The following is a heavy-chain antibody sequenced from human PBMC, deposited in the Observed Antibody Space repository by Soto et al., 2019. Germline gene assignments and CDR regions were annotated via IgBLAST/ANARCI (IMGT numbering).Heavy chain of an antibody. Sequence: GGSLRLSCAASGFTVSSNYMSWVRQAPGKGLEWVSAISGSGGSTYYADSVKGRFTISRDNSKNTLYLQMNSLRAEDTAVYYCAKDRTTGTPHFDYWGQGTLVTVSS. D-gene: IGHD1-1*01. CDR1: GFTVSSNY. J-gene: IGHJ4*02. CDR3: AKDRTTGTPHFDY. V-gene: IGHV3-23*01. CDR2: ISGSGGST.